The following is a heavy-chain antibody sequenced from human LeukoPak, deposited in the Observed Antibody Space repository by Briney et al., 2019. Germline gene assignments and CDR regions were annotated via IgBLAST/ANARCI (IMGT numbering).Heavy chain of an antibody. Sequence: GGSLRLPCAASGFTFSSYSMNWVRQAPGKGLEWVSSISSSSSYIYYADSVKGRFTISRDNAKNSLYLQMNSLRAEDTAVYYCARSRITMVRGVIGKQYYFDYWGQGTLVTVSS. CDR2: ISSSSSYI. CDR3: ARSRITMVRGVIGKQYYFDY. J-gene: IGHJ4*02. CDR1: GFTFSSYS. D-gene: IGHD3-10*01. V-gene: IGHV3-21*04.